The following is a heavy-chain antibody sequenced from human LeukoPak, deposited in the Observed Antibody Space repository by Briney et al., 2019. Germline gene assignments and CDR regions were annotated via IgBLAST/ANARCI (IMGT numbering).Heavy chain of an antibody. CDR2: IYYTGST. Sequence: SETLSLTCSVSGGSISSLYWSWIRQPPGKGLEWIGYIYYTGSTNYNPSLKSRVTMFVDMSKNQYSLRLSSVTAADTAVYYCARHRAYSSSSPFDYWGQGTLVTVSS. D-gene: IGHD6-6*01. V-gene: IGHV4-59*08. CDR3: ARHRAYSSSSPFDY. CDR1: GGSISSLY. J-gene: IGHJ4*02.